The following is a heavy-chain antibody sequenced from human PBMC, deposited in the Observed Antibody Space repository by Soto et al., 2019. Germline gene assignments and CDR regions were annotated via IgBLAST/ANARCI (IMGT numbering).Heavy chain of an antibody. CDR1: GFTFSDYA. J-gene: IGHJ4*02. Sequence: LRLSCAASGFTFSDYAMIWVRQAPGKGLEWVSVISGSGGDTYYAASVKGRFTISRDNSKNTLSLQMNSLRAEDTAVYYCAKDRRTCTDGVCYSHFDHWGQGALVTVSS. D-gene: IGHD2-8*01. CDR2: ISGSGGDT. CDR3: AKDRRTCTDGVCYSHFDH. V-gene: IGHV3-23*01.